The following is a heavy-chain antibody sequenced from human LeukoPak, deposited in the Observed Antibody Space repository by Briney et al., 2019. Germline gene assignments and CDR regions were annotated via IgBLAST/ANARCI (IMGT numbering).Heavy chain of an antibody. J-gene: IGHJ3*02. CDR2: ISYDGSNK. D-gene: IGHD6-19*01. V-gene: IGHV3-30-3*01. Sequence: PGGSLRLSCAASGFTFSSYAMHWVRQAPGKGLEWMAVISYDGSNKYYADSVKGRFTISRDNSKNTLYLQMNSLRAEDTAVYYCARESEIAVAAPKGAFDIWGQGTMVTVSS. CDR3: ARESEIAVAAPKGAFDI. CDR1: GFTFSSYA.